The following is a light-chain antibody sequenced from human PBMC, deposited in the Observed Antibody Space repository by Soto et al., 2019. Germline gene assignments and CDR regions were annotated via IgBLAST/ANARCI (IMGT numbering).Light chain of an antibody. CDR3: QQSYSTAPIT. CDR2: AAS. V-gene: IGKV1-39*01. Sequence: DIQMTQSPSSLSASVGDTVTITCRASQDIKNYLAWFQQKPGKAPKLLIYAASSLQSGVPSRFSGSGSGTDFTLTISSQQPEDFATYYCQQSYSTAPITFGQGTRLEIK. J-gene: IGKJ5*01. CDR1: QDIKNY.